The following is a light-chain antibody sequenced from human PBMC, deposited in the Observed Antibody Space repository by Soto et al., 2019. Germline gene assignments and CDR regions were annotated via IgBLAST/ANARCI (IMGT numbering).Light chain of an antibody. CDR2: ANS. J-gene: IGLJ1*01. CDR1: TSNIGAGYD. CDR3: TSYESILGVYA. Sequence: QSVLTQPPSVSGAPGQRVTISCTGSTSNIGAGYDVHWYQHLPGTAPKLLIYANSNRPSGVPDRFSGSKSGTSASLAITGFQVEDEADYYCTSYESILGVYAFGIGTKVTAL. V-gene: IGLV1-40*01.